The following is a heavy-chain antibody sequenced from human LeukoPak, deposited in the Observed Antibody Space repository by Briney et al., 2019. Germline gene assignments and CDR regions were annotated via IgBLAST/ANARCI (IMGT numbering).Heavy chain of an antibody. Sequence: SGGSLRRSCAASGFTFSSYWMHWVRQAPGKGLVWVSRINSDGSSTSYADSVKGRFTISRDNAKNTLYLQMNSLRAEDTAVYYCARELRGYSYGDAFDIWGQGTMVTVSS. CDR1: GFTFSSYW. V-gene: IGHV3-74*01. CDR3: ARELRGYSYGDAFDI. CDR2: INSDGSST. J-gene: IGHJ3*02. D-gene: IGHD5-18*01.